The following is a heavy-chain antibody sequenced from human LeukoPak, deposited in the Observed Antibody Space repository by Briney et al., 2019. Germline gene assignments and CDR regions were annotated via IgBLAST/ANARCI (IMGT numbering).Heavy chain of an antibody. V-gene: IGHV4-39*02. D-gene: IGHD4-11*01. Sequence: SETPSLTCTVSGGSISTNNYYWNWIRHPPEQGLEWIGSIHYTGSASYSPSLKSRVTISVPTSKNQFSLRLNSVTAADTAVYFCTREYSAHSDFWGQGALVTVSS. J-gene: IGHJ4*02. CDR1: GGSISTNNYY. CDR3: TREYSAHSDF. CDR2: IHYTGSA.